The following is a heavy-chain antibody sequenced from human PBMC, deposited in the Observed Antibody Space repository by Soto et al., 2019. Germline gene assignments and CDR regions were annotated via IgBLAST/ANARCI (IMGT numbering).Heavy chain of an antibody. Sequence: QVQVMQSGAEVKKPGDSVKVSCKTSGYIFSDYGINWVRQAPGQGLEWMGWISGYSGNANLAQKLQGRVTMTTYISTRTASMELRRLRSDDTAVYYFDKRTSGSTWGESDYWGQGTLVTVS. CDR3: DKRTSGSTWGESDY. J-gene: IGHJ4*02. CDR2: ISGYSGNA. D-gene: IGHD3-10*01. V-gene: IGHV1-18*04. CDR1: GYIFSDYG.